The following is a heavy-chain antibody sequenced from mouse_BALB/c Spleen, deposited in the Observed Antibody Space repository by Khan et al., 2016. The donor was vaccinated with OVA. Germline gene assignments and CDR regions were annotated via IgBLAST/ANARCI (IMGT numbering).Heavy chain of an antibody. V-gene: IGHV1S41*01. CDR3: ARSDYYGRGLYAMDY. J-gene: IGHJ4*01. Sequence: DLVEPGASVKLSCKASGYTFTSYWINWKKERPGQGLEWIGQIGPGRGSAYYNELFKGKATLTVDTFSSPGYIQRSSLSADDPAVYFCARSDYYGRGLYAMDYWGQGTSVTVSS. CDR1: GYTFTSYW. CDR2: IGPGRGSA. D-gene: IGHD1-1*01.